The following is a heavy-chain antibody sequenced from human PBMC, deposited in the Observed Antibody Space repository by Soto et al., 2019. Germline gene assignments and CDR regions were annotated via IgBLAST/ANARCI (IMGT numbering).Heavy chain of an antibody. D-gene: IGHD3-3*01. V-gene: IGHV4-30-4*08. J-gene: IGHJ6*02. CDR1: GGSFSGYY. CDR3: ARASRGTGDFWSGYPYYYYGMDV. Sequence: SETLSLTCAVYGGSFSGYYLTWIRQPPGKGLGWIGYIYYSGSTYYNPSLKSRVTISVDTSKNQFSLKLSSVTAADTAVYYCARASRGTGDFWSGYPYYYYGMDVWGQGTTVTVSS. CDR2: IYYSGST.